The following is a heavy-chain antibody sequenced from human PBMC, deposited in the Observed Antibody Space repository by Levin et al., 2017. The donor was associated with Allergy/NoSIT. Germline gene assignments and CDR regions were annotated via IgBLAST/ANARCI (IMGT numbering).Heavy chain of an antibody. J-gene: IGHJ6*03. Sequence: ASVKVSCKASAYSFTSYTITWVRQAPGQGLEWMGRISPDNGNTNYAQKFQGRVSMTTDTSTTTAYMELRSLRSDDTAVYYCAGGGIREQGGIYLFYSMDVWGKGTTVIVSS. V-gene: IGHV1-18*04. CDR2: ISPDNGNT. CDR1: AYSFTSYT. D-gene: IGHD3-3*02. CDR3: AGGGIREQGGIYLFYSMDV.